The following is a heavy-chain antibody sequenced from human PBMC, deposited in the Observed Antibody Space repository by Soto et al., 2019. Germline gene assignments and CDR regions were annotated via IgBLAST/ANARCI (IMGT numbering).Heavy chain of an antibody. J-gene: IGHJ3*02. V-gene: IGHV1-69*13. CDR3: ARAKGSALLWSAFDI. CDR1: GGTFSSYA. D-gene: IGHD3-10*01. CDR2: IIPIFGTA. Sequence: GALVKVSCKASGGTFSSYAISWVRQAPGQGLEWMGGIIPIFGTANYAQKFQGRVTITADESTSTAYMELSSLRSEDTAVYYCARAKGSALLWSAFDIWGQGTMVTVSS.